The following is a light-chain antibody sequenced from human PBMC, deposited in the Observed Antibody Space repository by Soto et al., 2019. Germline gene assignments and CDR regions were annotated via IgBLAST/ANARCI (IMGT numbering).Light chain of an antibody. V-gene: IGLV2-18*02. CDR3: SSYTSSSHYV. CDR1: SSDVGSYNR. Sequence: QSALTQPPSVSGSPGQSVTISCNGTSSDVGSYNRVSWYQQPPGTAPKLMIYEVSNRPSGVPDRFSGSKSGNRASLTISGLQAEDEADYYCSSYTSSSHYVFGTGTKLAVL. J-gene: IGLJ1*01. CDR2: EVS.